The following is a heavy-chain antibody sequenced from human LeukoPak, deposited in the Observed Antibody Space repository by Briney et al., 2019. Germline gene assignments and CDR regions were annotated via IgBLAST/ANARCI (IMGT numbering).Heavy chain of an antibody. CDR3: ARLLGDYVWGSYRQTWFDP. CDR2: INHSGST. D-gene: IGHD3-16*02. Sequence: SETLSLTCTVSGGSISSYYRSWIRQPPGKGLEWIGEINHSGSTNYNPSLKSRVTISVDTSKNQFSLKLSSVTAADTAVYYCARLLGDYVWGSYRQTWFDPWGQGTLVTVSS. V-gene: IGHV4-34*01. CDR1: GGSISSYY. J-gene: IGHJ5*02.